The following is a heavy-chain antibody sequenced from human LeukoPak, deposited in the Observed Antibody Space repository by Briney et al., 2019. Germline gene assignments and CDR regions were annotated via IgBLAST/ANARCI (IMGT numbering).Heavy chain of an antibody. CDR1: GYTFTSYG. CDR2: ISAYNGNT. CDR3: ARGHDYGDYHFDY. J-gene: IGHJ4*02. D-gene: IGHD4-17*01. V-gene: IGHV1-18*01. Sequence: ASVKVSCKASGYTFTSYGISWGRQAPGQGHEWKGWISAYNGNTNYAQKLQGRVTMTTDTSTSKAYMELRSLRSDDTAVYYCARGHDYGDYHFDYWGQGTLVTVFS.